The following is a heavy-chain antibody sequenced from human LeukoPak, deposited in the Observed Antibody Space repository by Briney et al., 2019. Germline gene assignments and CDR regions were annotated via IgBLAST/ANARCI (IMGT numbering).Heavy chain of an antibody. V-gene: IGHV3-30-3*01. CDR1: GFTFSDYA. CDR3: ARDDGSSWYGEGYFDY. D-gene: IGHD6-13*01. CDR2: ISYDGSNK. Sequence: GRSLRLSCAASGFTFSDYAVHWVRQAPGRGLEWVAAISYDGSNKYYADSVKGRFTISRDNPKNTLYLQMNSLRAEDTALYYCARDDGSSWYGEGYFDYWGQGTLVTVSS. J-gene: IGHJ4*02.